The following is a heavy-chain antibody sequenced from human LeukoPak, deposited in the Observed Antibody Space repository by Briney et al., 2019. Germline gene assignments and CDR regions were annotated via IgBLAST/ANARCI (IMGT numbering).Heavy chain of an antibody. CDR1: GLTFSSYS. CDR3: ATNEKAVAGTRKDY. V-gene: IGHV3-21*01. J-gene: IGHJ4*02. CDR2: ISSSSSYI. D-gene: IGHD6-19*01. Sequence: GGSLRLSCAASGLTFSSYSMNWVRQAPGKGLEWVSSISSSSSYIYYADSVKGRFTISRDNAKNSLYLQMNSLRAEDTAVYYCATNEKAVAGTRKDYWGQGTLVTVSS.